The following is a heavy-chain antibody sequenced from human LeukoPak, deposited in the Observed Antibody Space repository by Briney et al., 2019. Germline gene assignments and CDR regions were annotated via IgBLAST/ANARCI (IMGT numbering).Heavy chain of an antibody. CDR2: ISDRGGST. J-gene: IGHJ4*02. Sequence: PGGSLRLSCAASGFTFSTYAMSWVRQAPGKGLEWVSAISDRGGSTYYADSVKGRFTISRDNSKNTLYLQMNSPRAEDTAVYYCAKEPAAGIAVAGPSFDYWGQGTLVTLSS. D-gene: IGHD6-19*01. CDR1: GFTFSTYA. CDR3: AKEPAAGIAVAGPSFDY. V-gene: IGHV3-23*01.